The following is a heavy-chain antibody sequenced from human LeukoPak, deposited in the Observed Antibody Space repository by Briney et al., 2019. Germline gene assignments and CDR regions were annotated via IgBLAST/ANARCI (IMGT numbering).Heavy chain of an antibody. Sequence: SETLSLTCTVSGGSISSYYWSWIRQPAGKGLEWLGRIYTSGSTNYNPSLKSRVTMSVDTSKNQFSLKLSSVTAADTAVYYCARGHYSYGYFDYWGQGTLVTVSS. CDR1: GGSISSYY. CDR2: IYTSGST. V-gene: IGHV4-4*07. CDR3: ARGHYSYGYFDY. J-gene: IGHJ4*02. D-gene: IGHD5-18*01.